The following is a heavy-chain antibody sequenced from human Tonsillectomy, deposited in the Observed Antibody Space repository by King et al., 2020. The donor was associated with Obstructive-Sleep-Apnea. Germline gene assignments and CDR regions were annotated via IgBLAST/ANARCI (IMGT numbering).Heavy chain of an antibody. CDR2: IYHNGSX. D-gene: IGHD5-18*01. V-gene: IGHV4-38-2*01. J-gene: IGHJ5*02. CDR3: ASLDTAMSKGDRGFXX. Sequence: QLQESGPGLVKPSETLSLTCXVXGXXXSRAXYWGXIRQPPGKGLEWIANIYHNGSXYYNPSLKSRVTISVDRSKNQISLQLPSVTAADTAVYYCASLDTAMSKGDRGFXXWXQGTLVTVSX. CDR1: GXXXSRAXY.